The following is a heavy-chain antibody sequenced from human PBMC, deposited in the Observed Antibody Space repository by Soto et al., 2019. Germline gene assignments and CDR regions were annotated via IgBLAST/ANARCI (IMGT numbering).Heavy chain of an antibody. CDR2: IIPNSGNT. V-gene: IGHV1-18*01. CDR1: GGTFSSYT. Sequence: ASVKVSCKASGGTFSSYTISWVRQAPGQGLEWMGWIIPNSGNTNYAQKLQGRVTMTTDTSTSTAYMELRSLRSDDTAVYYCAREDVPDTAMVQPLDYWGQGTLVTVSS. J-gene: IGHJ4*02. CDR3: AREDVPDTAMVQPLDY. D-gene: IGHD5-18*01.